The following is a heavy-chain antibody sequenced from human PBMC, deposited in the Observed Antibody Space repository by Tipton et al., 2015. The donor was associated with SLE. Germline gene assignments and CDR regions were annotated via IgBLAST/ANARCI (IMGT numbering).Heavy chain of an antibody. V-gene: IGHV3-23*01. CDR1: GLTFRDYA. CDR3: TRGMLELSYYYAMDV. Sequence: SLRLSCEASGLTFRDYAMSWVRQAPGKGLEWVSGISGWGSSTYYADSVKGRFTISRDNSKNSLYLQMSSLRAEDTALYYCTRGMLELSYYYAMDVWGRGTTVTVSS. CDR2: ISGWGSST. D-gene: IGHD1-1*01. J-gene: IGHJ6*02.